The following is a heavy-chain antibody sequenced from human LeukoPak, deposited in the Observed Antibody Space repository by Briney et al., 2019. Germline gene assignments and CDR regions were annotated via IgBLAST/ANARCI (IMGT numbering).Heavy chain of an antibody. CDR1: EFTFGNYA. Sequence: PGGSPRLSCVASEFTFGNYAMTWVRQAPGKGLEWVSAINSGGDDTIYTDSVKGRFTISRDNSKNTLYLQLNSLRAEDTAIYYCTKGGSYGPLDYWGQGTLVTVSS. V-gene: IGHV3-23*01. CDR3: TKGGSYGPLDY. D-gene: IGHD3-16*01. J-gene: IGHJ4*02. CDR2: INSGGDDT.